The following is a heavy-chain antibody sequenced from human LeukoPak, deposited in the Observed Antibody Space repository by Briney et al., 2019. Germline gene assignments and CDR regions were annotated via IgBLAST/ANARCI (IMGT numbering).Heavy chain of an antibody. V-gene: IGHV1-69-2*01. CDR1: GYTFTDYY. CDR2: VDPEDGET. J-gene: IGHJ3*02. CDR3: ATDKIRYCGGDCSKNDAFDI. D-gene: IGHD2-21*01. Sequence: ASVKVSCKVSGYTFTDYYMHWVQQAPGKGLEWMGLVDPEDGETIYAEKFQGRVTITADTSTDTAYMELSSLRSEDRAVYYCATDKIRYCGGDCSKNDAFDIWGQGTMVTVSS.